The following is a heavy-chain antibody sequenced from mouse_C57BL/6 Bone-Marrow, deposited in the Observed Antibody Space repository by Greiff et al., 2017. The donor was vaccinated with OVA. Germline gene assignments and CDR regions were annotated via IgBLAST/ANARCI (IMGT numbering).Heavy chain of an antibody. V-gene: IGHV1-53*01. J-gene: IGHJ4*01. D-gene: IGHD2-4*01. Sequence: QVQLQQPGTELVKPGASVTLSCKASGYTFTNYWMHWVKQRPGQGLEWIGNINPSNGGTNYNEKLKSKATLTVDKSSSTAYRQLSSLTSEDSAVYYCARGFRDYAYAMDYWGQGTSVTVSS. CDR3: ARGFRDYAYAMDY. CDR1: GYTFTNYW. CDR2: INPSNGGT.